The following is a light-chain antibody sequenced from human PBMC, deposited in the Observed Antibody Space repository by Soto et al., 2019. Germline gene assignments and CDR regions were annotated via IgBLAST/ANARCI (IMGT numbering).Light chain of an antibody. CDR1: QSISSW. V-gene: IGKV1-5*03. CDR3: QQYNSYPLT. J-gene: IGKJ5*01. CDR2: KAS. Sequence: IQMTQSPSTLSASVGDRVTITCGASQSISSWLAWYQQKPGKAPKLLIYKASSLESGVPSRCSGSGSGTEFTLTISSLQPDDFATYYCQQYNSYPLTFGQGTRLEIK.